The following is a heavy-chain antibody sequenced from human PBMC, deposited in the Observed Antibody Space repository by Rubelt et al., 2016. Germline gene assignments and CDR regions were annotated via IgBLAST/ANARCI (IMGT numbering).Heavy chain of an antibody. D-gene: IGHD3-22*01. V-gene: IGHV4-39*07. CDR1: GDSISSSSLF. CDR2: IYYSGNT. Sequence: QLQLQESGPGLVKPSETLSLTCSVSGDSISSSSLFWGWIRQPPGQGLEWIGTIYYSGNTYYNPSLQSRVTISLDTSKNQFALKLTSVTAADTAVYYCAAYYYDRSVFDYWGQGTLVTVSS. CDR3: AAYYYDRSVFDY. J-gene: IGHJ4*02.